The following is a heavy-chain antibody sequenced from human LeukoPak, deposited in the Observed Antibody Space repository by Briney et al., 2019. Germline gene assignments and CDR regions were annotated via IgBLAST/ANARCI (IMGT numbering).Heavy chain of an antibody. Sequence: GRSLRLSCAASGFTFSSYWMSWVRQAPGKGLEWVANINQDGGEKYYVDSVKGRFTISRDNAKNSLYVQMNSLRAEDTAVYHCATGRSCTTCYLPDYWGQGTLVTVSS. V-gene: IGHV3-7*01. J-gene: IGHJ4*02. CDR1: GFTFSSYW. CDR2: INQDGGEK. D-gene: IGHD2-2*01. CDR3: ATGRSCTTCYLPDY.